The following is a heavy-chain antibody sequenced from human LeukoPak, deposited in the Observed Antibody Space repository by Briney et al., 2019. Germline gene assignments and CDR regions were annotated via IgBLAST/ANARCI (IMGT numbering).Heavy chain of an antibody. CDR1: GFTFITYW. Sequence: GGSLRLSCAASGFTFITYWMNWVRQAPGKGPEWVASIKQDGSEKYYVDSVKGRFTISRDNAKNSLYLQMNSLRAEDTAVYYCARVWGRISDYWGQGTLVTVSS. CDR2: IKQDGSEK. CDR3: ARVWGRISDY. V-gene: IGHV3-7*01. J-gene: IGHJ4*02. D-gene: IGHD7-27*01.